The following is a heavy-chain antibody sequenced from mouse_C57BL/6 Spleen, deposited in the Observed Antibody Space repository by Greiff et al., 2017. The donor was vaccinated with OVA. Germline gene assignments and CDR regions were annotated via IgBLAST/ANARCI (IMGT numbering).Heavy chain of an antibody. CDR2: IHPSDSDT. CDR3: SPHYDYDEGWFAY. J-gene: IGHJ3*01. V-gene: IGHV1-74*01. CDR1: GYTFTSYW. Sequence: VQLQQPGAELVKPGASVKVSCKASGYTFTSYWMHWVKQRPGQGLEWIGRIHPSDSDTNYNQKFKGKATLTVDKSSSTAYMQLSSLTSEDSAVYYCSPHYDYDEGWFAYWGQGTLVTVSA. D-gene: IGHD2-4*01.